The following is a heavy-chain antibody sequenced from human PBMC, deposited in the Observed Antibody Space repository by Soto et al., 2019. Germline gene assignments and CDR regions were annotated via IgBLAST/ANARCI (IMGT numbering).Heavy chain of an antibody. Sequence: GGSLRLSCAASGFSFRSYVMSWVRQAPGKGLEWVSGISGGGGTTYYADSVKGRFTISRDNSKNTLYLQMSSLRAEDAALYYCAKESSSSSLSPIAQFDCWAQGTLVTVSS. CDR2: ISGGGGTT. CDR3: AKESSSSSLSPIAQFDC. CDR1: GFSFRSYV. V-gene: IGHV3-23*01. J-gene: IGHJ4*02. D-gene: IGHD6-13*01.